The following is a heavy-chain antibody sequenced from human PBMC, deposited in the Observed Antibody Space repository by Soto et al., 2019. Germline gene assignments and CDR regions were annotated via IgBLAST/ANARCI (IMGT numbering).Heavy chain of an antibody. J-gene: IGHJ5*02. D-gene: IGHD3-10*01. CDR1: GFTFTNHG. CDR2: IWFDGSKK. V-gene: IGHV3-33*01. Sequence: QVQLVESGGGVVQPGRSLRLSCVASGFTFTNHGWHWVRQAPGKGLEWVAMIWFDGSKKNYADSVKGRFTISRVDSKNTFYLKMNSPRTEDTVVYYCARARSATGSHAGWFGPWGQGNLVTVSS. CDR3: ARARSATGSHAGWFGP.